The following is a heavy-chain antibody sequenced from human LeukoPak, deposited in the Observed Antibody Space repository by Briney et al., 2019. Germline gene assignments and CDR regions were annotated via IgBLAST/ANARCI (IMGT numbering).Heavy chain of an antibody. V-gene: IGHV3-21*01. Sequence: PGGSLRLSCAASGFTFSSYSMNWVRQAPGKGLEWVSSISSSSSYIYYADSVKGRFTISRDNAKNSLYLQMNSLRAEDTAVYYCARDRAGAARPSHYYYGMDVWGQGTTVTVSS. CDR2: ISSSSSYI. CDR3: ARDRAGAARPSHYYYGMDV. J-gene: IGHJ6*02. CDR1: GFTFSSYS. D-gene: IGHD6-6*01.